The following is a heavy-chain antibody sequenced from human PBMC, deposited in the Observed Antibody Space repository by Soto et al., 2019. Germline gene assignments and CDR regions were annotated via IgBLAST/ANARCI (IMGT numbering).Heavy chain of an antibody. CDR2: ISTYNGNT. D-gene: IGHD6-19*01. Sequence: QVQLVQSGAEMKKPGASLKVSCQASGYTFTEFGITWVRQAPGQGLAWVGWISTYNGNTNYAQNLQGRVTMTTDTSTNTAYMELRSLRSDDTAVYYCARYGYSSGWYLGTGMDVWGQGTPVTVSS. J-gene: IGHJ6*02. V-gene: IGHV1-18*04. CDR3: ARYGYSSGWYLGTGMDV. CDR1: GYTFTEFG.